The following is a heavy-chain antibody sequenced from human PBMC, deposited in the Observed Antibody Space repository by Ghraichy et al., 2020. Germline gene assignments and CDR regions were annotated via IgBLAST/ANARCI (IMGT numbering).Heavy chain of an antibody. CDR1: GFTFSGSA. D-gene: IGHD2-2*01. CDR2: IRSKVTSDAT. V-gene: IGHV3-73*01. Sequence: LTCAASGFTFSGSAIHWVRQASGKGLEWVGRIRSKVTSDATAYAASVKGRFTISRDDSTNTAYLQMNSLKIEDTAVYYCTRLRPYCTSTSCPEYYYYGMDVWGQGTTVTVSS. J-gene: IGHJ6*02. CDR3: TRLRPYCTSTSCPEYYYYGMDV.